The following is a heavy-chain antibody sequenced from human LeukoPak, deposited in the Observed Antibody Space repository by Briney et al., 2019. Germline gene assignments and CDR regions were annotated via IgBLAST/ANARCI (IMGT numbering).Heavy chain of an antibody. J-gene: IGHJ4*02. D-gene: IGHD3-10*01. CDR1: GFIFRSYS. Sequence: PGGSLRLSCAASGFIFRSYSMNWVRQAPGKGLQWVSSISSTSSYLYYADSMKGRFTISRDNAKNSLYLQMNSLRPEDTAIYYCARARGTQEFQLLSEAYYFDYWGQGTLVTVSS. CDR2: ISSTSSYL. CDR3: ARARGTQEFQLLSEAYYFDY. V-gene: IGHV3-21*01.